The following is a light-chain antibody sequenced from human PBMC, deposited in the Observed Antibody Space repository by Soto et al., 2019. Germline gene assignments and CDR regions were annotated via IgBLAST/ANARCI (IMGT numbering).Light chain of an antibody. CDR3: CSYAGSYNWV. V-gene: IGLV2-11*01. Sequence: QSVLTQSRSVSGSPGQSVTISCTGTSSDVGGYKYVSWYQQHPGKAPQLMIYDVNKRPSGVPDRFSGSKSGHTASLTISGLQAEDEADYYCCSYAGSYNWVFGGGTQLTVL. CDR2: DVN. CDR1: SSDVGGYKY. J-gene: IGLJ3*02.